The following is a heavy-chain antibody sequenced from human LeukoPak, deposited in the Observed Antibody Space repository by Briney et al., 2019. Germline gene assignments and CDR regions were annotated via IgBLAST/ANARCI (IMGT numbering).Heavy chain of an antibody. CDR3: ARFYYGSGSYYVQDY. V-gene: IGHV4-34*01. Sequence: SETLSLTCAVYGGSLSGYYWSWIRQPPGKGLEWIGEINHSGSTNYNPSLKSRVTISVNTSKNQFSLKLSSVTAADTAVYYCARFYYGSGSYYVQDYWGQGTLVTVSS. D-gene: IGHD3-10*01. CDR1: GGSLSGYY. J-gene: IGHJ4*02. CDR2: INHSGST.